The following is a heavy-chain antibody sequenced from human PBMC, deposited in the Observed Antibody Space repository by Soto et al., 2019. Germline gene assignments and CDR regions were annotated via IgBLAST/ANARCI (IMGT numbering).Heavy chain of an antibody. CDR3: ARVGSSPYWYFDL. D-gene: IGHD1-26*01. Sequence: SVKVPCKASGGTFSSYAISWVRQAPGQGLEWMGGIIPIFGTANYAQKFQGRVTITADESTSTAYMELSSLRSEDTAVYYCARVGSSPYWYFDLWGRGTLVTVSS. CDR1: GGTFSSYA. V-gene: IGHV1-69*13. J-gene: IGHJ2*01. CDR2: IIPIFGTA.